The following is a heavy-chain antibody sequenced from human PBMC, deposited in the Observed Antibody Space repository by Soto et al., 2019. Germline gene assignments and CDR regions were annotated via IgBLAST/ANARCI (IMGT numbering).Heavy chain of an antibody. CDR1: GLNLSHPW. CDR2: IKSKTDGGTA. D-gene: IGHD3-9*01. Sequence: GGSLRLSCAASGLNLSHPWMTWVRQAAGKGLEWVGHIKSKTDGGTADYAAPVKGSFTISRDDSKNTVYLQMNSLKTEDAAVYYCTTGLYYDPSTGYRDVAYWGQGTLVTVSS. V-gene: IGHV3-15*01. CDR3: TTGLYYDPSTGYRDVAY. J-gene: IGHJ4*02.